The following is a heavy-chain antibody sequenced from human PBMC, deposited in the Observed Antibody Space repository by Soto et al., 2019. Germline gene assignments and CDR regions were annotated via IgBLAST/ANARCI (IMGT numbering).Heavy chain of an antibody. D-gene: IGHD1-1*01. V-gene: IGHV3-74*01. Sequence: GGSLRLSCAASGFTFSMYWMHWVRQVPGKGPEWVSRINDDGISTNYADSVKGRFTISRDNAKNTLYLQMNALRVEDTAVYYCARGPRSTSTGTGAFWGQGTLVTVSS. CDR2: INDDGIST. CDR3: ARGPRSTSTGTGAF. CDR1: GFTFSMYW. J-gene: IGHJ4*02.